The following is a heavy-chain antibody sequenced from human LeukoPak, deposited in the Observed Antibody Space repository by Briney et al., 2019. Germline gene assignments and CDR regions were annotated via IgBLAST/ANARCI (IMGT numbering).Heavy chain of an antibody. J-gene: IGHJ3*02. Sequence: GGSLRLSCAASGFTFSSYDMHWVRQAPGKGLEWVAFIRHDGTNKYYADFVKGRLTISRDNSKNTLYLQINSLRGEDTAVYYCARASGPFDIWGQGTMVTVSS. V-gene: IGHV3-30*02. CDR1: GFTFSSYD. CDR2: IRHDGTNK. D-gene: IGHD3-10*01. CDR3: ARASGPFDI.